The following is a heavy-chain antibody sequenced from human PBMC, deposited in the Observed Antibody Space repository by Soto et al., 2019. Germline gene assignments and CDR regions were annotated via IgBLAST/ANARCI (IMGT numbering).Heavy chain of an antibody. CDR2: IYHSGST. CDR1: GGSISSGGYY. Sequence: QVQLQESGPGLVKPSQTLSLTSTVSGGSISSGGYYWSWIRQHPGKGLEWIGYIYHSGSTYYNPSPKSRVTASVDTSKNQFSLKQSSVTGADAAVYYCARAGGEYSRRWYDPNYYYGMDVWGQGTTVTVSS. V-gene: IGHV4-31*03. D-gene: IGHD6-13*01. CDR3: ARAGGEYSRRWYDPNYYYGMDV. J-gene: IGHJ6*02.